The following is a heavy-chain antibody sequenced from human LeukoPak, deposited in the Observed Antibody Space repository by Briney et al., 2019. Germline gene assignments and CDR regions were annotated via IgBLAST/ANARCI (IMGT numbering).Heavy chain of an antibody. CDR2: ISSSSSTI. V-gene: IGHV3-48*02. D-gene: IGHD4-17*01. J-gene: IGHJ6*02. CDR1: GFTFSSYS. Sequence: PGGSLRLSCAASGFTFSSYSMNWVRQAPGKGLEWVSYISSSSSTIYYADSVKGRFTISRDNAKNSLYLQMNSLRDEDTAVYYCARDLYAYGDYEGGVDYYYGMDVWGQGTTVTVSS. CDR3: ARDLYAYGDYEGGVDYYYGMDV.